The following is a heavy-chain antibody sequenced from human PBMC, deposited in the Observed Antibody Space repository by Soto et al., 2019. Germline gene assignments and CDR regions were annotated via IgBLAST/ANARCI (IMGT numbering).Heavy chain of an antibody. CDR2: ISSSSSYI. Sequence: LRLSCAASGFTFSSYSMNWVRQAPGKGLEWVSSISSSSSYIYYADSVKGRFTIPRDNAKNSLYLQMNSLRAEDTAVYYCARDRESTYYYYGMDVWGQGTTVTV. D-gene: IGHD3-10*01. CDR3: ARDRESTYYYYGMDV. J-gene: IGHJ6*02. CDR1: GFTFSSYS. V-gene: IGHV3-21*01.